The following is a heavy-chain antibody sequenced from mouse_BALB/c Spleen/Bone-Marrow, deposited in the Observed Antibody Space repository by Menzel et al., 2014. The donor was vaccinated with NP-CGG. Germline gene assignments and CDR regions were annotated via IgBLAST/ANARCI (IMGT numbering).Heavy chain of an antibody. J-gene: IGHJ4*01. CDR3: ARSNYPYAMDY. V-gene: IGHV1-87*01. CDR2: IYPGDGDT. D-gene: IGHD2-5*01. CDR1: GYTFTGYW. Sequence: VQLQQSGAELARPGASVKLSCKASGYTFTGYWVQWVKQRPGQGLEWIGTIYPGDGDTRYTQKFKGKATLTADKSSSTAYMQLSSSASEDSAVYYCARSNYPYAMDYWGQGTSVTVSS.